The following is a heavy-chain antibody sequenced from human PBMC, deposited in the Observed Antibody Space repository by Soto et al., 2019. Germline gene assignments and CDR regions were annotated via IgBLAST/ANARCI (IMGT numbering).Heavy chain of an antibody. CDR2: ITHSGSSS. CDR3: ARVRRGSGWLYYYYGMDV. V-gene: IGHV4-34*01. D-gene: IGHD6-19*01. Sequence: PSETLSLTCVVYGESFSGYYWSWIRQPPGKGLEWIGEITHSGSSSGYNPSLKSRVTISVDTSKNQFSLKLSSVTAADTAVYYCARVRRGSGWLYYYYGMDVWGQGTTVTVSS. J-gene: IGHJ6*02. CDR1: GESFSGYY.